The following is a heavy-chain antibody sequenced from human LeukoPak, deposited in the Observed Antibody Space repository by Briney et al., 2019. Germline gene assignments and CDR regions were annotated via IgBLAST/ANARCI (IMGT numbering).Heavy chain of an antibody. Sequence: SETLSLTCTVSGGSISSDTYHWSRIRQPAGKGLEWIGRIHTSGITNYTPSLKSRATISADTSRNQFSLKLTSMTAADTAIYYCARAQYDFLTGYYNAFDYWGQGNVVTVSS. CDR3: ARAQYDFLTGYYNAFDY. J-gene: IGHJ4*02. CDR2: IHTSGIT. CDR1: GGSISSDTYH. D-gene: IGHD3-9*01. V-gene: IGHV4-61*02.